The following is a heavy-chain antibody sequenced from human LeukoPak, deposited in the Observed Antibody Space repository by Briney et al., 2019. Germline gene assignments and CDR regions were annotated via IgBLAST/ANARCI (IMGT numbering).Heavy chain of an antibody. CDR3: ATSRYQLLLVHY. Sequence: ASVKVSCKASGYTFTDYYMHWVQQAPGKGLEWMGRVDPEDGETIYAEKFQGRVTITADTSTDTAYMELSSLRSEDTAVYYCATSRYQLLLVHYWGQGTLVTVSS. CDR1: GYTFTDYY. V-gene: IGHV1-69-2*01. D-gene: IGHD2-2*01. J-gene: IGHJ4*02. CDR2: VDPEDGET.